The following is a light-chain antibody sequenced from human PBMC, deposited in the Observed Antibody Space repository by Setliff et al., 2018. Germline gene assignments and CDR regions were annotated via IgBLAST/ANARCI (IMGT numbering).Light chain of an antibody. CDR2: DVS. V-gene: IGLV2-14*03. J-gene: IGLJ1*01. CDR1: SSDVGGYNY. CDR3: SSYTSSSTPYV. Sequence: QSALTQPASVSGSPGQPITISCTGTSSDVGGYNYVSWYQQHPGKAPKLMIYDVSNRPSGVSNRFSGSKSGNTASLTISWLQAEDEADYYCSSYTSSSTPYVFGTGTKVTVL.